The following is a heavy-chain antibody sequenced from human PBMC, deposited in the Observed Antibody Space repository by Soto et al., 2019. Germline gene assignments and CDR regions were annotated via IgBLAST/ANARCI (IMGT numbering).Heavy chain of an antibody. CDR2: IYYSGST. Sequence: XETLSLTCTVAGGSISSYYWSWIRQPPGKGLEWIGYIYYSGSTNYNPSLKSRVTISVDTSKNQFSLKLSSVTAADTAVYYCARGAFAYCSGGSCYLNWFDHWGQGTLVTSPQ. CDR1: GGSISSYY. V-gene: IGHV4-59*01. D-gene: IGHD2-15*01. CDR3: ARGAFAYCSGGSCYLNWFDH. J-gene: IGHJ5*02.